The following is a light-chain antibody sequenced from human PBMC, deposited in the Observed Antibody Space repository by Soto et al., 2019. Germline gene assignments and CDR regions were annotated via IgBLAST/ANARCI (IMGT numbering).Light chain of an antibody. CDR3: AAYAGSYGPVV. Sequence: QSALTQPPSASGSPGQSVTISCTGTRSDIGGFNYVSWYQQHPGKVPKLLIYEVTKRPSGVPDRFSGSKSGNAASLTVSGLQADDEADYYCAAYAGSYGPVVFGGGTKLTVL. J-gene: IGLJ3*02. CDR2: EVT. CDR1: RSDIGGFNY. V-gene: IGLV2-8*01.